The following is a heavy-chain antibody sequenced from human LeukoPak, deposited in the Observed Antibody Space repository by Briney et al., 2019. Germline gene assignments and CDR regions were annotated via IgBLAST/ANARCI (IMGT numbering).Heavy chain of an antibody. CDR3: ARDNSQGDSAWWFDP. CDR2: INPSGDNT. V-gene: IGHV1-46*01. D-gene: IGHD1-26*01. CDR1: GYTFTGYY. Sequence: ASVKVSCKASGYTFTGYYIHWVRQAPGQGLEWMGIINPSGDNTWYAQKFQGRVTMTRDMATSTDYMEVSSLKSEDTAVYYCARDNSQGDSAWWFDPWGQGTLVTVSS. J-gene: IGHJ5*02.